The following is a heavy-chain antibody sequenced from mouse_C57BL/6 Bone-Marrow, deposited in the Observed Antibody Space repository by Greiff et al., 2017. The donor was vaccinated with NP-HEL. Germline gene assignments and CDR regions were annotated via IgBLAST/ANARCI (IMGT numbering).Heavy chain of an antibody. CDR3: AYGNYYYAMDY. V-gene: IGHV1-5*01. D-gene: IGHD2-1*01. J-gene: IGHJ4*01. CDR1: GYTFTSYW. CDR2: IYPGNSDT. Sequence: EVKLQQSGTVLARPGASVKMSCKTSGYTFTSYWMHWVKQRPGQGLEWIGAIYPGNSDTSYNQKFKGKAKLTAVTPASTAYMELSSLTNEDSAVYYCAYGNYYYAMDYWGQGTSVTVSS.